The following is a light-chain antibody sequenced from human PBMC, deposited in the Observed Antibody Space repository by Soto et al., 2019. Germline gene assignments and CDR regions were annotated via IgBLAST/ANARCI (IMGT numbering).Light chain of an antibody. Sequence: EIVLTQSPGTLSLSPGESAILSCRASQSVNSNYLAWYQQKPGQAPRLLIYGASTRATGIPARFSGSGSGTDFTLTISRLEPEDFAVYYCQQYGSSLGVTFGGGTKVDI. V-gene: IGKV3-20*01. J-gene: IGKJ4*01. CDR2: GAS. CDR1: QSVNSNY. CDR3: QQYGSSLGVT.